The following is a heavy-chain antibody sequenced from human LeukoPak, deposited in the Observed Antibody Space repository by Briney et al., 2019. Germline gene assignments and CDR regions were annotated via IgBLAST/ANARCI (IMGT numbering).Heavy chain of an antibody. V-gene: IGHV3-7*01. CDR3: ARERDGYNRAFDY. Sequence: GGSLRLSCAASGFTFSSYWMSWVRQAPGKGLEWVANIKQDGSEKYYVDSVKGRFTISRDNAKNSLYLQMNSLRAEDTAVYYCARERDGYNRAFDYWGQGTLVTVSS. J-gene: IGHJ4*02. CDR2: IKQDGSEK. CDR1: GFTFSSYW. D-gene: IGHD5-24*01.